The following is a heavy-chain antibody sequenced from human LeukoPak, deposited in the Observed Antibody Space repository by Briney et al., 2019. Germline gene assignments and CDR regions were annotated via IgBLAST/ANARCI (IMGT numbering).Heavy chain of an antibody. J-gene: IGHJ4*02. CDR3: ARELSGHSYGYTDY. CDR1: GGSISSGDYY. D-gene: IGHD5-18*01. CDR2: IYYSGST. Sequence: PSQTLSLTCTVSGGSISSGDYYWSWIRQPPGKGLEWIGYIYYSGSTYYNPSLKSRVTISVDTSKNQFSLKLGSVTAADTAVYYCARELSGHSYGYTDYWGQGTLVTVSS. V-gene: IGHV4-30-4*01.